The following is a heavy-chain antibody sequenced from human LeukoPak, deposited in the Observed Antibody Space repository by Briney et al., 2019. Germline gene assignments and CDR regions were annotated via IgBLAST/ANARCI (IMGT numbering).Heavy chain of an antibody. D-gene: IGHD1-1*01. V-gene: IGHV4-34*01. J-gene: IGHJ4*02. CDR1: GGSFSGYY. CDR3: ARDAFGKRTTGDC. CDR2: INHSGST. Sequence: SETLSLTCAVYGGSFSGYYWSWIRQPPGKGLEWIGEINHSGSTNYNPSLRSRVTMSVDTSKNHFSLKLSSVTAADTAVYYCARDAFGKRTTGDCWGQGTLVIVSS.